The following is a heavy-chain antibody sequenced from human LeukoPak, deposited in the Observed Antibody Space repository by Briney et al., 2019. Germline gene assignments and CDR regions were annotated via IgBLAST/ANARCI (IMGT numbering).Heavy chain of an antibody. D-gene: IGHD5-18*01. Sequence: ASVKVSCKASGYNFTGYYMHWVRQAPGQGLEWMGWINPNSGGTNYAQKFQGRVTMTRDTSISTAYMELSRLRSDDTAVYYCARYTAMVDWFDPWGQGTLVTVSS. CDR2: INPNSGGT. CDR3: ARYTAMVDWFDP. J-gene: IGHJ5*02. V-gene: IGHV1-2*02. CDR1: GYNFTGYY.